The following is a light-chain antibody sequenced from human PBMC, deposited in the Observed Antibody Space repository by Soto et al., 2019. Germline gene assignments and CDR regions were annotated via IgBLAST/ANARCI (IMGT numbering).Light chain of an antibody. J-gene: IGKJ1*01. CDR1: RTLLHSDGYNY. Sequence: DVVMTQSPLTLPVTPGEPASISCGSSRTLLHSDGYNYLDWYVQKPGQSPQLLIYLGSNRASGVPDRFSGSGSGTDFTLKITRVQTEDVGVYYCMQSLQTPPTFGQGTKVDIK. CDR2: LGS. V-gene: IGKV2-28*01. CDR3: MQSLQTPPT.